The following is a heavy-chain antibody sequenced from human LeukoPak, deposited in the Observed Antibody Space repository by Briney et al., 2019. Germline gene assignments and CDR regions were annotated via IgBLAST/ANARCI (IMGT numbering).Heavy chain of an antibody. CDR1: GFTFSSYA. J-gene: IGHJ6*02. D-gene: IGHD6-6*01. V-gene: IGHV3-23*01. CDR2: ISGSAGNT. Sequence: GGSLRLSCAASGFTFSSYAMNWVRQAPGKGLEWVSTISGSAGNTYYGDSVKGRVTISRDNYKNRLFLQMNSLRAADTAVYYCAKDSSSSNYYYGMDVWGQGTTVTVSS. CDR3: AKDSSSSNYYYGMDV.